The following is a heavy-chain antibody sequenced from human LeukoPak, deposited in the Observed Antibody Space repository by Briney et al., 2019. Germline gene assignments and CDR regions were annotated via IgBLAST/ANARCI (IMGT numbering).Heavy chain of an antibody. CDR2: ISGSGGST. CDR3: AKPKDSSGYYSVFDY. CDR1: GFTFSSYA. J-gene: IGHJ4*02. D-gene: IGHD3-22*01. V-gene: IGHV3-23*01. Sequence: PGGSLRLSCAASGFTFSSYAMSWVRQAPGKGLEWVSAISGSGGSTYYADSVKGRFAISRDNSKNTLYLQMNSLRAEDTAVYYRAKPKDSSGYYSVFDYWGQGTLVTVSS.